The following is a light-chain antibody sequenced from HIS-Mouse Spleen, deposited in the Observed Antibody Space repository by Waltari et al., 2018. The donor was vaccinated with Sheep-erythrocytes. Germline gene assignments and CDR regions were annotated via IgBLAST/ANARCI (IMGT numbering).Light chain of an antibody. Sequence: QSALTQPASVPGSPGQSVTISCTATSSHVGGYQYVSWYQQQTGKAPKRMIYEVSNRPSGVSNRFSGSKSGNTASLTISGLQAEDEADYYCSSYTSSSTPVVFGGGTKLTVL. CDR2: EVS. CDR1: SSHVGGYQY. J-gene: IGLJ2*01. V-gene: IGLV2-14*01. CDR3: SSYTSSSTPVV.